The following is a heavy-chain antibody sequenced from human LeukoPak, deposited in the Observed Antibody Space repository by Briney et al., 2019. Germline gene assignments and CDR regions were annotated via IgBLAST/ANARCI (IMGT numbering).Heavy chain of an antibody. CDR2: IKQDGSEK. CDR1: GFTFCTFW. V-gene: IGHV3-7*01. Sequence: PGGSLRLSCAASGFTFCTFWMSWVRQAPGKGPGWVVNIKQDGSEKYYVDSVKGRFTISRDNAKNSLYLQMNSLRAEDTAVYYCAREVGTCSGGTCYFRFDYWGQGTLVTVSS. D-gene: IGHD2-15*01. J-gene: IGHJ4*02. CDR3: AREVGTCSGGTCYFRFDY.